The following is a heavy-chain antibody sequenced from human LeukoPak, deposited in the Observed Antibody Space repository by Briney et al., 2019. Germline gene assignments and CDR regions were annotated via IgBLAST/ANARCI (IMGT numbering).Heavy chain of an antibody. Sequence: GGSLRLSCAASRLTFSSYEVNWVRQAPGKGVERVSYFSKSGSTIYQAGSVTPRLTISRDNAKNSMYLHMNRLTAEDTAVYYCASLRGWTYGTDVWGQGTTVTASS. CDR2: FSKSGSTI. CDR3: ASLRGWTYGTDV. CDR1: RLTFSSYE. D-gene: IGHD6-19*01. J-gene: IGHJ6*02. V-gene: IGHV3-48*03.